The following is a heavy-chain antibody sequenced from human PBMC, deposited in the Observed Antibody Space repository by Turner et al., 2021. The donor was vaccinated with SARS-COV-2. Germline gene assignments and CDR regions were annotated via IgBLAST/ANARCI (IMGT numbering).Heavy chain of an antibody. CDR2: IYTSGST. D-gene: IGHD6-13*01. CDR1: GGSISSYY. CDR3: ARERLDSSSWFLFYRTWFDP. V-gene: IGHV4-4*07. Sequence: QVQLQESGPGLVKPSETLSLTCTVSGGSISSYYWSWIRQPAGKGLEWIGRIYTSGSTNYHPSLKSRLTMSVDTSKNQFSLKLSSVTAADTAVYYCARERLDSSSWFLFYRTWFDPWGQGTLVTVSS. J-gene: IGHJ5*02.